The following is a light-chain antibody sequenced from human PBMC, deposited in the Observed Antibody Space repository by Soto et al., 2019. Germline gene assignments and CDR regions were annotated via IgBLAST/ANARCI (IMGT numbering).Light chain of an antibody. CDR2: GAS. CDR3: QQCGSSPWT. J-gene: IGKJ1*01. CDR1: QSVSSSY. Sequence: EIVLTQSPGTPSLSPGERATLSCRASQSVSSSYLAWYQQKPGQAPRLRIYGASSRATGIPDRVSGIGSGTDFTLTISRLEPEDLAVYYCQQCGSSPWTFGQGTKVDIK. V-gene: IGKV3-20*01.